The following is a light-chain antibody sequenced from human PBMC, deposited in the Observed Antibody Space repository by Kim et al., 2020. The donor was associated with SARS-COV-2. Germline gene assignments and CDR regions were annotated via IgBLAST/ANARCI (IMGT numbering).Light chain of an antibody. CDR3: AAWDDSLHGPM. V-gene: IGLV1-44*01. J-gene: IGLJ3*02. Sequence: GQRVTIYCSGSSSNIGSNTVSWYQQLPGTAPKLLIYGSSQRPSGVPERFSGSKSGTSASLAISGLQSEDEADYYCAAWDDSLHGPMFGGGTQLTVL. CDR2: GSS. CDR1: SSNIGSNT.